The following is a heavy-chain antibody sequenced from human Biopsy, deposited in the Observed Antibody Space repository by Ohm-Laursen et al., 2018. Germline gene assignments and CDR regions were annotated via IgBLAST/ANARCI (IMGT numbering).Heavy chain of an antibody. CDR1: GFTFSDYY. D-gene: IGHD1-20*01. CDR2: ITVSGASV. J-gene: IGHJ3*01. V-gene: IGHV3-11*01. Sequence: SLRLSCAASGFTFSDYYMSWVRQAPGTGLEWISYITVSGASVYYTDSVKGRFTISRDNAKNSLYLQMNSLRAEDTAVYFCAISNPASNYKWNDQDEALDFWGQGTMVTVSS. CDR3: AISNPASNYKWNDQDEALDF.